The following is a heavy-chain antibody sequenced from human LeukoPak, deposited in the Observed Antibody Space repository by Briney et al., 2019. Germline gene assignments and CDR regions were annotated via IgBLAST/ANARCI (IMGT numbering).Heavy chain of an antibody. CDR2: TYTSGST. D-gene: IGHD3-3*01. CDR1: GGSVSSGSYY. J-gene: IGHJ5*02. Sequence: PSETLSLTCTVSGGSVSSGSYYWSWIRQPAGKGLEWLGRTYTSGSTNYNPSLKSRVTISVDTSKNQFSLKLSSVTAADTAVYYCARVFSYPLRAPFDPWGQGTLVTVSS. V-gene: IGHV4-61*02. CDR3: ARVFSYPLRAPFDP.